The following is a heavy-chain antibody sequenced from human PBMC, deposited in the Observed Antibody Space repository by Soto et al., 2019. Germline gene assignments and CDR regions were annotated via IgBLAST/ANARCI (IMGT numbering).Heavy chain of an antibody. J-gene: IGHJ3*02. D-gene: IGHD3-10*01. V-gene: IGHV1-3*04. Sequence: QVQLVQSGAEVKKPGASVKISCEASGYTSTDYVMHWVRQAPGQRPEWMGWISTGTGNTRSSQRFQGRVTFTGDASASTFYMGLSSLTFEDTAVYYCAREGINAGIRPWGDAFDIWGQGTMVTVSS. CDR3: AREGINAGIRPWGDAFDI. CDR1: GYTSTDYV. CDR2: ISTGTGNT.